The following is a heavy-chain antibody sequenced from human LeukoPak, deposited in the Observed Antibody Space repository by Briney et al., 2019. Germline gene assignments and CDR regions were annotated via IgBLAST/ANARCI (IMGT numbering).Heavy chain of an antibody. D-gene: IGHD6-13*01. J-gene: IGHJ6*03. Sequence: ASVKVSCKASGYTFTGYYMHWVRQAPGQGLEWMGWINPNSGGTNYAQKFQGRVTMTRDTSISTAYMELSRLRSDDTAVYYCARGGDNSSSWYYYHYYMDVWGKGTTVTVSS. V-gene: IGHV1-2*02. CDR3: ARGGDNSSSWYYYHYYMDV. CDR1: GYTFTGYY. CDR2: INPNSGGT.